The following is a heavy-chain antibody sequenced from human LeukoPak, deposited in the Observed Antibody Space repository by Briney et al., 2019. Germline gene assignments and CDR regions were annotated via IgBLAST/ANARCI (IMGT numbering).Heavy chain of an antibody. CDR3: AREGSSSGWYSDY. CDR2: IKQDGSEK. V-gene: IGHV3-7*01. CDR1: GFTFSSYW. Sequence: QPGGSLRLSCAASGFTFSSYWMSWVRQAPGKGLEWVANIKQDGSEKYYVDSVKGRFTISRDNAKNSLYLEMNSLRAEDTAVYYCAREGSSSGWYSDYWGQGTLVTVSS. J-gene: IGHJ4*02. D-gene: IGHD6-19*01.